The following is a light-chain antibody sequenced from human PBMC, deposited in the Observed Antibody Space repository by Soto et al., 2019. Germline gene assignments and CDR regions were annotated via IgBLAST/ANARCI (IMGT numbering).Light chain of an antibody. J-gene: IGLJ1*01. CDR3: SSYAGSNKLV. Sequence: ALTQPPSASGSPGQSVTISCTGTSSDVGGYDYVSWYQQHPGKAPKLMIYEVTKRPSGVPDRFSGSKSGNTASLTVSGLQAEDEADYYCSSYAGSNKLVFGTGTKVTVL. CDR1: SSDVGGYDY. CDR2: EVT. V-gene: IGLV2-8*01.